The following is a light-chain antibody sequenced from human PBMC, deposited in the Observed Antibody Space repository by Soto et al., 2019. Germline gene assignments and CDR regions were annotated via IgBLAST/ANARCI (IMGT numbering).Light chain of an antibody. CDR1: SSDVGSYNL. CDR2: EGS. CDR3: CSYAGSSAVV. Sequence: QPASVSGSPGQSITISCTGTSSDVGSYNLVSWYQQHPGKAPKLMIYEGSKRPSGVSNRFSGSKSGNTASLTISGLQAEDEADYYCCSYAGSSAVVFGGGTKLTVL. V-gene: IGLV2-23*01. J-gene: IGLJ2*01.